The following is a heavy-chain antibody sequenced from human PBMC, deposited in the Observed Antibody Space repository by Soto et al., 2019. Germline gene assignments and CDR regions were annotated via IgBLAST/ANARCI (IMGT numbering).Heavy chain of an antibody. CDR3: ARALGYYYYYMDV. V-gene: IGHV4-34*01. Sequence: SETLSLTCAVYGGSFSGYYWSWIRQPPGKGLEWIGEINHSGSTNYNPSLKSRVTILVDTSKNQFSLKLSSVTAADTAVYYCARALGYYYYYMDVWGKGTTVTVSS. CDR2: INHSGST. J-gene: IGHJ6*03. CDR1: GGSFSGYY.